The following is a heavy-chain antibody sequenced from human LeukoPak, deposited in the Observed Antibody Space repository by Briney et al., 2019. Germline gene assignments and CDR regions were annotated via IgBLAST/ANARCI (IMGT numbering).Heavy chain of an antibody. D-gene: IGHD2-21*01. Sequence: GGSQRLSCAVSGITLSNYGMSWVRQAPGKGLEWVAGINGSGGSTNYADSVKGRFTISRDNPKNTLYLQLNSLRAEDTAVYFCAKRGVVIRVILVGFHKEAYYFDSWGQGALVTVSS. J-gene: IGHJ4*02. CDR1: GITLSNYG. V-gene: IGHV3-23*01. CDR2: INGSGGST. CDR3: AKRGVVIRVILVGFHKEAYYFDS.